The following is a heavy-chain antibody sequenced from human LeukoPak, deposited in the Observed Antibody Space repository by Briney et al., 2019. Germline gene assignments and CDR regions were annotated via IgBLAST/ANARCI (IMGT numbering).Heavy chain of an antibody. CDR3: ASAFWFGDLFADY. D-gene: IGHD3-10*01. J-gene: IGHJ4*02. CDR1: GFTFSSYD. Sequence: PGGSLRLSCAASGFTFSSYDMTWVRQAPGKGLEWVSGISGSGGSTYYADSVKGRFTISRDNSKNTLYLQMNSLRAEDTAVYYCASAFWFGDLFADYWGQGTLVTVSS. CDR2: ISGSGGST. V-gene: IGHV3-23*01.